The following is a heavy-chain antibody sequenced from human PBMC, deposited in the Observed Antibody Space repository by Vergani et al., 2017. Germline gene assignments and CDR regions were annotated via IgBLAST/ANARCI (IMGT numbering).Heavy chain of an antibody. CDR2: IRYDGSNK. V-gene: IGHV3-30*02. J-gene: IGHJ6*02. D-gene: IGHD6-13*01. CDR1: GFTFSSYG. CDR3: AKDYPPYSSPWDGFVDV. Sequence: QVQLVESGGGVVQPGGSLRLSCAASGFTFSSYGMHWVRQAPGKGLEWVAFIRYDGSNKYYADSVKGRFTISRDNSKNTLYLQMNSLRAEDTAVYYCAKDYPPYSSPWDGFVDVWGQGTTVTVSS.